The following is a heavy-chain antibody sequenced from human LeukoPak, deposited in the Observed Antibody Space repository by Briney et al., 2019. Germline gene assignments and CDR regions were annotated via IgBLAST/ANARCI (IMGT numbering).Heavy chain of an antibody. CDR1: GGSISSGGYY. CDR3: ADGTQPYYFAY. CDR2: IYYSGST. D-gene: IGHD1-14*01. V-gene: IGHV4-31*03. Sequence: PSETLSLTCTVSGGSISSGGYYWSWIRQHPGKGLEWIGYIYYSGSTYYNPSLKSRVTISVDTSKNQFSLKLSSVTAADTAVYYCADGTQPYYFAYWGQGTLVTVSS. J-gene: IGHJ4*02.